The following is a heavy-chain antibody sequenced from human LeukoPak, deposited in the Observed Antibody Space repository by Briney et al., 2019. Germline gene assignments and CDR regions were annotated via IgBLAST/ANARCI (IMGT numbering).Heavy chain of an antibody. D-gene: IGHD6-13*01. CDR3: ARRGSSFFGY. CDR1: GDSISSSTYY. CDR2: IYYSGST. Sequence: ASETLSLTCTVSGDSISSSTYYWGWIRQPPGKGLEWIGSIYYSGSTYYNPSLKSRVTISVDTSKNQFSLKLSSVTAADTAVYYCARRGSSFFGYWGQGILVTVSS. V-gene: IGHV4-39*01. J-gene: IGHJ4*02.